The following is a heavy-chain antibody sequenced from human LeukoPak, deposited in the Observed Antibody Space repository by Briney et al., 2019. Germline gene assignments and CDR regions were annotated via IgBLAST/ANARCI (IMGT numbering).Heavy chain of an antibody. Sequence: PGGSLRLSCAASGFTVSSNYMSWVRQAPGKGLEWVSVIYSGGSTYYADSVKGRFTISRDNSKNTMSLQMNSLRAEDTAVYYCARESPGGSYFDYWGQGTLVTVSS. D-gene: IGHD4-23*01. J-gene: IGHJ4*02. CDR2: IYSGGST. CDR3: ARESPGGSYFDY. V-gene: IGHV3-53*01. CDR1: GFTVSSNY.